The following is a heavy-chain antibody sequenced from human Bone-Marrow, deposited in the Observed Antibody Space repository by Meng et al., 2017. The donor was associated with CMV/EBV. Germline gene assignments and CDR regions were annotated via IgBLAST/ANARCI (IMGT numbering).Heavy chain of an antibody. Sequence: GGSLRLSCAASGFTFSSYAMSWVRQAPGKGLEWVSAISGSGGSTYYADSVKGRFTISRDNSKNTLYLQMNSLRAEDTAVYYCARDSDSSGSHFDYWGQGTLVTVSS. CDR2: ISGSGGST. V-gene: IGHV3-23*01. CDR3: ARDSDSSGSHFDY. D-gene: IGHD3-22*01. J-gene: IGHJ4*02. CDR1: GFTFSSYA.